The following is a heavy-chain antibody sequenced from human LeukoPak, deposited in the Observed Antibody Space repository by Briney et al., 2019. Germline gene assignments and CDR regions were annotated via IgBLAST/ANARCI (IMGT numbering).Heavy chain of an antibody. D-gene: IGHD3-10*01. CDR2: INWNGDRT. V-gene: IGHV3-20*04. Sequence: GGSLRLSCAASGFTFHDYDMSWVRQSPGKGLEWVSGINWNGDRTGYADSVKGRFTISRDNAKKSLYLQMNSLRAEDTALYYCARRDYYGSGSPDFWGQGTPVTVSS. J-gene: IGHJ4*02. CDR3: ARRDYYGSGSPDF. CDR1: GFTFHDYD.